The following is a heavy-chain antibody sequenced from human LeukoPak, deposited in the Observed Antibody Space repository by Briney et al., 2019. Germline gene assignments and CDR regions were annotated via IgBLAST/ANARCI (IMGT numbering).Heavy chain of an antibody. V-gene: IGHV3-33*01. J-gene: IGHJ4*02. CDR3: ARDRAVSYFDY. Sequence: PGRSLRLSCAASGFTFSSYGMHWVRQAPGKGLERVAVIWFDGSNKYYADSVMGRFTISRDNSKNTLYLQMNSLRVEEMAVYYCARDRAVSYFDYWGQGTLVTVSS. D-gene: IGHD6-19*01. CDR1: GFTFSSYG. CDR2: IWFDGSNK.